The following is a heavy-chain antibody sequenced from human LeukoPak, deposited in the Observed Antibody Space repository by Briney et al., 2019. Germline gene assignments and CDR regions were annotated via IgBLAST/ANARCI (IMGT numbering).Heavy chain of an antibody. D-gene: IGHD2-8*01. CDR2: IWYDGSNR. CDR3: ARDRMALFDC. V-gene: IGHV3-33*01. J-gene: IGHJ4*02. Sequence: GGSLRLSCAASGFTFSTYGMHWVRQAPGKGLEWVAVIWYDGSNRYYADSVKGRFTISRDNSKNTLDLQMNSLRAEDTAVYYCARDRMALFDCWGQGTLVTVSS. CDR1: GFTFSTYG.